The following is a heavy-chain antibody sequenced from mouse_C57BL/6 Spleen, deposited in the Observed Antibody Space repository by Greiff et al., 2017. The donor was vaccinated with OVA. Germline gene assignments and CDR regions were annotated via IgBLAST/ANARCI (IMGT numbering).Heavy chain of an antibody. CDR1: GFSLTSYG. Sequence: VKLVESGPGLVAPSQSLSITCTVSGFSLTSYGVHWVRQPPGKGLEWLVVIWSDGSTTYNSALKSRLSISKDNSKSQVFLKMNSLQTEYTAMYYCARHYDGSSYWYFDVWGTGTTVTVSS. V-gene: IGHV2-6-1*01. CDR2: IWSDGST. D-gene: IGHD1-1*01. J-gene: IGHJ1*03. CDR3: ARHYDGSSYWYFDV.